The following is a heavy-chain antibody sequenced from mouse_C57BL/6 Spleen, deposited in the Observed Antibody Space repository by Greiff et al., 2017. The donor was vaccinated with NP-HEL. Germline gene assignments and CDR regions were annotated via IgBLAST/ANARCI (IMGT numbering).Heavy chain of an antibody. J-gene: IGHJ3*01. D-gene: IGHD3-2*02. Sequence: VQLQQSRPELVKPGASVKISCKASGYTFTDYYMNWVKQSHGKSLEWIGDINPNNGGTSYNQKFKGKATLTVDKSSSTAYMELRSLTSEDSAVYYCVIDSSGYRFAYWGQGTLVTVSA. V-gene: IGHV1-26*01. CDR3: VIDSSGYRFAY. CDR1: GYTFTDYY. CDR2: INPNNGGT.